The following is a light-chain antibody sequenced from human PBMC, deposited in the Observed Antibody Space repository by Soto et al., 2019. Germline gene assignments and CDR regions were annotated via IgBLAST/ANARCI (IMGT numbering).Light chain of an antibody. CDR2: GAF. J-gene: IGKJ2*01. CDR3: QQYDTSPPMYT. CDR1: QSMTTK. V-gene: IGKV3-15*01. Sequence: EIVMTQSPATLTVSPGEGVTLSCRAIQSMTTKLAWYQQKPGQAPRLLIHGAFTRATGIPARFSGSGSGTDFTLTISRLEPDDVAVYYCQQYDTSPPMYTFGQGTKVGIK.